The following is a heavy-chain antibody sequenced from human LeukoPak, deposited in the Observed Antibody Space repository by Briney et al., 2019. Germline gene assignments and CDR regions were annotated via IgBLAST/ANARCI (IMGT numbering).Heavy chain of an antibody. CDR2: IKDDGGEK. Sequence: GGSLRLSCAASGFTFTSYWMSWVRQAPGKGLEWVANIKDDGGEKYYVDSVKGRLTISRDNTKNLLYLQMNSLRAEDTAVYYCGRDPYYDSLDYWGQGTLVTVSS. CDR1: GFTFTSYW. D-gene: IGHD3-22*01. CDR3: GRDPYYDSLDY. J-gene: IGHJ4*02. V-gene: IGHV3-7*01.